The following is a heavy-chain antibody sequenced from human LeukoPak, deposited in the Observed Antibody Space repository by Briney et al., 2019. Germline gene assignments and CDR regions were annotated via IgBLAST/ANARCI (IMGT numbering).Heavy chain of an antibody. J-gene: IGHJ5*02. Sequence: KSSETLSLTCTVSGYSVSSGYYWVWIRQPPGQGLEWIGSIYRSGSTYYNPSLKSRVTISVDTSKNQFSLKLSSVTAADTAVYYCARLISSGYYQYNWFDPWGQGTLVTVSS. CDR1: GYSVSSGYY. V-gene: IGHV4-38-2*02. CDR3: ARLISSGYYQYNWFDP. CDR2: IYRSGST. D-gene: IGHD3-22*01.